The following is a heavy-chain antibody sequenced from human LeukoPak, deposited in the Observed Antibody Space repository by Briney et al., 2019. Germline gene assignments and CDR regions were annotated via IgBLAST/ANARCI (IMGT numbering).Heavy chain of an antibody. D-gene: IGHD4-23*01. CDR3: ARLRNVGGNPHPFNV. CDR2: ITSTGRYI. J-gene: IGHJ3*01. Sequence: PGGSLRLSCAASGFNFIDYTVNWVRQAPGKGLEWVSSITSTGRYIFYADSLKGRFTISRDNAKKSLYLQMNSLRAEDMAVYYCARLRNVGGNPHPFNVWGQGTTVTVSS. CDR1: GFNFIDYT. V-gene: IGHV3-21*01.